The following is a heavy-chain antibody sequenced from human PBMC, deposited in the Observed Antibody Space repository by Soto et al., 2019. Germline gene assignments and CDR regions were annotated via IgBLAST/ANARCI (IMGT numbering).Heavy chain of an antibody. Sequence: SETLSLTCTVSGGSISSYYWSWIRQPPGKGLEWIGYIYYSGSTNYNPSLRSRVTISVDTSKNQFSLKLSSVTAADTAVYYCARVRGYYDSSGYYSGNYFDYWGQGTLVTVSS. D-gene: IGHD3-22*01. CDR3: ARVRGYYDSSGYYSGNYFDY. J-gene: IGHJ4*02. CDR2: IYYSGST. CDR1: GGSISSYY. V-gene: IGHV4-59*01.